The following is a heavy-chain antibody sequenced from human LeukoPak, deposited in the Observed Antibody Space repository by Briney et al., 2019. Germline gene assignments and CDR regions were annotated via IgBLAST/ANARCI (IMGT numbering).Heavy chain of an antibody. J-gene: IGHJ4*02. CDR1: GYAFTSYY. CDR2: INPSGGST. CDR3: ARDPPQKSGIAAAIDDY. V-gene: IGHV1-46*01. Sequence: GASVKVSCKASGYAFTSYYKHWVRQAPGQGLEWMGIINPSGGSTSYAQKFQGRVTMTRDTSTSTVYMELSSLRSEDTAVYYCARDPPQKSGIAAAIDDYWGQGTLVTVSS. D-gene: IGHD6-13*01.